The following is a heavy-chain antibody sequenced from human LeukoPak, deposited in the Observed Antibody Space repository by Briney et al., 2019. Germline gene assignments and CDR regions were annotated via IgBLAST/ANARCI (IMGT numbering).Heavy chain of an antibody. CDR1: GDSISSGSYY. V-gene: IGHV4-61*02. J-gene: IGHJ6*03. CDR3: ATQSATYYYYYMDV. Sequence: SETLSLTCTVSGDSISSGSYYWSWIRQPAGKGLEWIGRIYTSGSTNYNPSLKSRVTISVDTSKNQFSLKLSSVTAADTAVYYCATQSATYYYYYMDVWGKGTTVTVSS. D-gene: IGHD2-15*01. CDR2: IYTSGST.